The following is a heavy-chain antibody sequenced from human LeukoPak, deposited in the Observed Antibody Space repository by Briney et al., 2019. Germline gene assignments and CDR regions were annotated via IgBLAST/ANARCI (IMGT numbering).Heavy chain of an antibody. J-gene: IGHJ4*02. V-gene: IGHV4-34*01. D-gene: IGHD1-1*01. CDR3: ARGWTHLDY. CDR2: INHSGST. Sequence: PSETLSLTCGVSGGSISSYYWSWIRQPPGKGLEWIGEINHSGSTNYNPSLKSRVTISVDTSKNQFSLKLSSVTAADTAVYYCARGWTHLDYWGQGTLVTVSS. CDR1: GGSISSYY.